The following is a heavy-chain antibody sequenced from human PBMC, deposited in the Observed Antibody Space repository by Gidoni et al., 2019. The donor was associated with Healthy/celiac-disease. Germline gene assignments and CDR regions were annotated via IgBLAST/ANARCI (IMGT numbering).Heavy chain of an antibody. CDR2: ISTSFGKA. CDR1: GGTFRSYA. Sequence: QVQLVQSGAEVQKPGSSVKVSCKASGGTFRSYAISWVRQAPVQGHEWRGGISTSFGKANYAHNFQGIGTITADESTSTAYTELSSLRFEDRAVYYCAREVSFRGVAATPTGVYFAYWGHGTLVTVSA. J-gene: IGHJ4*01. CDR3: AREVSFRGVAATPTGVYFAY. V-gene: IGHV1-69*01. D-gene: IGHD2-15*01.